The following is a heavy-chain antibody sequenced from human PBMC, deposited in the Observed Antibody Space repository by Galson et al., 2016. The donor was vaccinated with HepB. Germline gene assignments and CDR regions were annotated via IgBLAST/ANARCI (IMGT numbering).Heavy chain of an antibody. CDR3: RRGGSYGDPRDY. V-gene: IGHV4-59*01. J-gene: IGHJ4*02. CDR1: GGSISGYY. D-gene: IGHD4-17*01. Sequence: SETLSLTCTVSGGSISGYYWSWIRQPPGKGLEWIGYIYNTGTTNYNPSLKSRVTISVDTSKTQFSLRLNSVTAADTAVSFCRRGGSYGDPRDYCGQATLVTVSS. CDR2: IYNTGTT.